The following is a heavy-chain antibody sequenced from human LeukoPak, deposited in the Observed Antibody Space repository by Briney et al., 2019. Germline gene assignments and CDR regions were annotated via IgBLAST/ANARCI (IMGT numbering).Heavy chain of an antibody. V-gene: IGHV1-2*02. Sequence: ASVKVSCKASGYTSTGYYMHWVRQAPGQGLEWMGWINPNSGGTNYAQKFQGRVTMTRDTSISTAYMELSRLRSDDTAVYYCARWGDYCSSTSCSMVLDYWGQGTLVTVSS. D-gene: IGHD2-2*01. CDR1: GYTSTGYY. CDR3: ARWGDYCSSTSCSMVLDY. J-gene: IGHJ4*02. CDR2: INPNSGGT.